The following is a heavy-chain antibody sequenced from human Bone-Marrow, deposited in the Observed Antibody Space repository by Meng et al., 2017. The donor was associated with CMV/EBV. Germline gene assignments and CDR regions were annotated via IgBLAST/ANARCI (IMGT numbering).Heavy chain of an antibody. CDR2: VFATNDNP. Sequence: ESLKISCAASRFTFNIYAMSWVRQAPGKGLEWGSTVFATNDNPKYSDSVQGRFAISRDNSRNTLYLQMSSLRAEDTAIYYCAKMVGYCGGKSCASQPFDNWGQGTLVTGSS. V-gene: IGHV3-23*01. CDR3: AKMVGYCGGKSCASQPFDN. J-gene: IGHJ4*02. D-gene: IGHD2-21*01. CDR1: RFTFNIYA.